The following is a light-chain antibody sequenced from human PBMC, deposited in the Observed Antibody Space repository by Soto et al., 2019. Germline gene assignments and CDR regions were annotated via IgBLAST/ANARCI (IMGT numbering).Light chain of an antibody. CDR2: KAS. CDR1: QGISSW. CDR3: QKYNSDAWT. V-gene: IGKV1-5*03. J-gene: IGKJ1*01. Sequence: DIQMTQSPSPLSASVGDRVTITCRASQGISSWLAWYQQKPGKVPKLLIYKASSLEAGVPSRFSGSGSGTEFTLTISSLQPDEVATYYCQKYNSDAWTFGQGTKVEIK.